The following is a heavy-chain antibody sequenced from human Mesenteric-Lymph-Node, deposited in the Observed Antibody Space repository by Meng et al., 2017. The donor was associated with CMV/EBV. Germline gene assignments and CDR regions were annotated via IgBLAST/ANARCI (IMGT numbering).Heavy chain of an antibody. CDR2: ISGTSAYI. CDR3: VRGPSITIFGVVPHFDY. D-gene: IGHD3-3*01. V-gene: IGHV3-21*01. Sequence: GESLKISCAASGLTFSPYSMTWVRQAPGKGLEWVSSISGTSAYIYYADSVKGRFTVSRDNAKNSLYLQVSSLRAEDTAVYYCVRGPSITIFGVVPHFDYWGQGTLVTVSS. J-gene: IGHJ4*02. CDR1: GLTFSPYS.